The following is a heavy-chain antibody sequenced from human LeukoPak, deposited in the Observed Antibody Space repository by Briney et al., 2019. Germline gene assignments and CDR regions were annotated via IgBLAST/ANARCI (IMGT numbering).Heavy chain of an antibody. CDR2: ISFDGSNK. CDR1: GFSFSGYG. J-gene: IGHJ6*02. Sequence: GGSLRLSCAASGFSFSGYGMHWVRQAPGKGLEWVAVISFDGSNKYYADSVKGRFTISRDNSKNTLYLQMNSLRAEDTAVYYCAKELGGGEENGMDVWGQGTTVTVSS. V-gene: IGHV3-30*18. CDR3: AKELGGGEENGMDV. D-gene: IGHD2-15*01.